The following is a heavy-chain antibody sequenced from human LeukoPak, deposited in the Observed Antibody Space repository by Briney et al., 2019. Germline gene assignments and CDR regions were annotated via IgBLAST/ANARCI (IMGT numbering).Heavy chain of an antibody. J-gene: IGHJ3*02. CDR1: GYTFTGYY. CDR3: AYIVGAYDAFDI. CDR2: INPNSGGT. Sequence: ASVKVSCKASGYTFTGYYMHWVRQAPGQGLEWMGWINPNSGGTNYAQKFQGRVTMTRDTSISTAYMELSRLRSDDTAVYYCAYIVGAYDAFDIWGQGTMVTVSS. D-gene: IGHD1-26*01. V-gene: IGHV1-2*02.